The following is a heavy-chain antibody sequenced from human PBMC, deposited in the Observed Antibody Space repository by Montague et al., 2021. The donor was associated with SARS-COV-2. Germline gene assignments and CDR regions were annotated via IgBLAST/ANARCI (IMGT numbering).Heavy chain of an antibody. J-gene: IGHJ4*02. CDR3: ARWDPQRSTLFGSRGKASNDY. D-gene: IGHD4-23*01. CDR2: INDRGIT. CDR1: GESFSGYF. Sequence: SETLSLTCAVYGESFSGYFWTWIRQYPGRGLEWIAEINDRGITNYNWSLKSRVTISVDASKSQFSLQLRSVTVADTGVYYCARWDPQRSTLFGSRGKASNDYWGQGSVVTVSS. V-gene: IGHV4-34*01.